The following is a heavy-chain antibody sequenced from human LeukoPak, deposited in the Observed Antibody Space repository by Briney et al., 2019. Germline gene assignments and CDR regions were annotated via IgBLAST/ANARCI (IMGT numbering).Heavy chain of an antibody. CDR2: IYYSGST. J-gene: IGHJ4*02. CDR3: ARANYDFWSGFFGY. CDR1: GGSISSGDYY. V-gene: IGHV4-30-4*08. D-gene: IGHD3-3*01. Sequence: SETLSLTCTVSGGSISSGDYYWSWIRQPPGKGLEWIGYIYYSGSTYYNPSLKSRVTISVDTSKNQFSLKLSSVTAADTAVYYSARANYDFWSGFFGYWGQGTLVTVSS.